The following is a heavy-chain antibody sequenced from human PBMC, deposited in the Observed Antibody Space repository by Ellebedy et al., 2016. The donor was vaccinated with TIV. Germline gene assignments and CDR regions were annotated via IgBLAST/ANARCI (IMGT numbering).Heavy chain of an antibody. CDR1: GYTFTSFG. CDR2: INAHNGNT. CDR3: SRRISSGREYFFDF. J-gene: IGHJ4*02. V-gene: IGHV1-18*01. Sequence: AASVKVSCKSSGYTFTSFGVNWVRQAPGQGLEWMGWINAHNGNTNYEQNFQDRVNLTMDRSTNTAYMELRSLRPDDPAVYFCSRRISSGREYFFDFWGQGTLVSVSS. D-gene: IGHD6-19*01.